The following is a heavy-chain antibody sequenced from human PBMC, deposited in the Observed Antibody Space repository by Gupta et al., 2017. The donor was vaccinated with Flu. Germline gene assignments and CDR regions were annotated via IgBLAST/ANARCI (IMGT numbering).Heavy chain of an antibody. CDR2: ISAHSGHT. CDR3: ARADGY. Sequence: KTSGYTFTSYGISWVRQAPGQGLEWMGWISAHSGHTNYAQKFQGKVTLTTNTSTSTAYMELRSDDTAVYYCARADGYWGRGTLVTVSS. J-gene: IGHJ4*02. CDR1: GYTFTSYG. V-gene: IGHV1-18*01.